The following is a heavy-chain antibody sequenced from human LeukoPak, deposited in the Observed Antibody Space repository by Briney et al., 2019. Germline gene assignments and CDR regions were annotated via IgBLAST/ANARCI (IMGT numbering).Heavy chain of an antibody. CDR2: INTDGSNT. D-gene: IGHD3-22*01. CDR3: ALNRRRVDYYDSSGEASY. Sequence: GGSLRLSCAASGFTFSSSWMSWVRQAPGKGLVWVSRINTDGSNTAYADSVKGRFTISRDNAKNTLYLQMNSLRAEDTAVYYCALNRRRVDYYDSSGEASYWGQGTLVTVSS. CDR1: GFTFSSSW. V-gene: IGHV3-74*01. J-gene: IGHJ4*02.